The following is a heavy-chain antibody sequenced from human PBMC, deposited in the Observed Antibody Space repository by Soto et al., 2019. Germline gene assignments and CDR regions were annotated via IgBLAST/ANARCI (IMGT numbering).Heavy chain of an antibody. D-gene: IGHD6-13*01. V-gene: IGHV5-51*01. J-gene: IGHJ6*02. CDR3: LMTSAAGKYYYGMDV. CDR2: IYPGDSDT. CDR1: GYSFTSYW. Sequence: GESLKISCKGSGYSFTSYWIGWVRQMPGKGLEWMGIIYPGDSDTRYSPSFQGQVTISADKSISTAYLQWSSLKASDTAMYYYLMTSAAGKYYYGMDVWGQGTTVTVSS.